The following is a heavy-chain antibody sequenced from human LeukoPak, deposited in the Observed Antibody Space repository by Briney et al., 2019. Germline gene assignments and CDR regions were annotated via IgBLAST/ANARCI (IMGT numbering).Heavy chain of an antibody. CDR3: ARVGETAFDH. CDR1: GGSISSINW. J-gene: IGHJ4*02. V-gene: IGHV4-4*02. Sequence: SETLSLTCTVSGGSISSINWWSWVRQSPGKGLEWIGEIYHDGSVSYSPSLKSRLTISVDKSKNKFSLTLASVTAADTAVYYCARVGETAFDHWGQGTLVTVSS. CDR2: IYHDGSV. D-gene: IGHD1-26*01.